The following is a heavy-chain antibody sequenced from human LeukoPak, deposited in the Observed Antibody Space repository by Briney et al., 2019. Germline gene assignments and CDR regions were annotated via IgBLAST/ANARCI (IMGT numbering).Heavy chain of an antibody. CDR2: ISGSGGST. D-gene: IGHD6-13*01. V-gene: IGHV3-23*01. CDR3: AKGKISSRSFDY. Sequence: PGGSLRLSCAASGFTFSNYWMSWVRQAPGKGLEWVSAISGSGGSTYYADSVKGRFTISRDNSKNTLYLQMNSLRAEDTAVYYCAKGKISSRSFDYWGQGTLVTVSS. J-gene: IGHJ4*02. CDR1: GFTFSNYW.